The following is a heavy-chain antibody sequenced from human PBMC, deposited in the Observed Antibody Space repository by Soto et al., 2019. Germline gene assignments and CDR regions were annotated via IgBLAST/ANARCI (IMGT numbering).Heavy chain of an antibody. J-gene: IGHJ6*02. Sequence: ASVKVSCKASGYTFTSYGISGVRQAPGQGLEWMGWISAYNGNTNYAQKLQGRVTMTTDTSTSTAYMELRSLRSDDTAVYYCERMVPNLLSIYDFWSGYYPMYYYYYGMDVWGQGTTVTVSS. CDR1: GYTFTSYG. CDR3: ERMVPNLLSIYDFWSGYYPMYYYYYGMDV. CDR2: ISAYNGNT. D-gene: IGHD3-3*01. V-gene: IGHV1-18*04.